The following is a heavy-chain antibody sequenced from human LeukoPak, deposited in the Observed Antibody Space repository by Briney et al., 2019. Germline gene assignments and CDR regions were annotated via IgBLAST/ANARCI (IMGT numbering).Heavy chain of an antibody. J-gene: IGHJ4*02. Sequence: GWSLRLSCAASGFTFSNAWMSWVRQAPGKGLEWVGRVKSKTDGGTTDYAAPVKGRFTISRDDSKNTLYLQMNSLKTEDTAVYYCTTVGGSRYCSSTSCPRYYFDYWGQGTLVTVSS. D-gene: IGHD2-2*01. CDR1: GFTFSNAW. CDR2: VKSKTDGGTT. CDR3: TTVGGSRYCSSTSCPRYYFDY. V-gene: IGHV3-15*01.